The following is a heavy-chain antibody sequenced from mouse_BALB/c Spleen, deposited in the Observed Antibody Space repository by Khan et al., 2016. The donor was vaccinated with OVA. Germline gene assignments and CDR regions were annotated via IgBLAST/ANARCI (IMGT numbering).Heavy chain of an antibody. CDR1: GFSLTNYG. Sequence: QVQLKESGPGLVAPSQSLSITCTISGFSLTNYGVHWVRQPPGKGLEWLAVIWSDGSTNYNSALKSRLTITKDNSKSQVFLKMNSLQTDDTAIYFCARQPYYHYNVMDIWGQGTSVTVSS. D-gene: IGHD2-10*01. J-gene: IGHJ4*01. V-gene: IGHV2-6-1*01. CDR2: IWSDGST. CDR3: ARQPYYHYNVMDI.